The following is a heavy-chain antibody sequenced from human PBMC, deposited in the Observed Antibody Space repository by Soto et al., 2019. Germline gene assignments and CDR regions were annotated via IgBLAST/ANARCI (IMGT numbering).Heavy chain of an antibody. J-gene: IGHJ4*02. CDR2: ISGGGDTT. CDR3: AKGRGGSGSRTPRVDF. CDR1: GFTFNNYA. Sequence: EVQLLESGGGLVQPGGSLRLSCAASGFTFNNYAMPWVRQAPGKGLEWVSAISGGGDTTSYADSVKGRFTVSRDGSKNSLYLQMRSLRAEDTALYYCAKGRGGSGSRTPRVDFWGQGTLVTVSS. V-gene: IGHV3-23*01. D-gene: IGHD3-10*01.